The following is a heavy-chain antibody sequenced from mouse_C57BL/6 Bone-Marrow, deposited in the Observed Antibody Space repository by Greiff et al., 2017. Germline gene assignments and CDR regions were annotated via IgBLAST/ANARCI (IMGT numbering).Heavy chain of an antibody. Sequence: EVKLVESGGGLVKPGGSLKLSCAASGFTFSDYGMHWVRQAPEKGLEWVAYISSGSSTIYYADTVKGRFTISRDNAKNTLFLQMTSLRSEDTAMYYCASGIYYDWGFAYWGQGTLVTVSA. V-gene: IGHV5-17*01. CDR2: ISSGSSTI. J-gene: IGHJ3*01. CDR3: ASGIYYDWGFAY. D-gene: IGHD2-4*01. CDR1: GFTFSDYG.